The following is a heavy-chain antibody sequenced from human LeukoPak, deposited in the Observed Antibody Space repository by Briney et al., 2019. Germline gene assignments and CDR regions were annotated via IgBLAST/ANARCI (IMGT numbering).Heavy chain of an antibody. CDR1: GFTFSSYG. CDR2: ISSSSTI. V-gene: IGHV3-48*04. D-gene: IGHD2/OR15-2a*01. J-gene: IGHJ4*02. Sequence: GGSLRLSCAASGFTFSSYGMTWVRQAPGKGLEWVSYISSSSTIYYADSVKGRFTISRDNAKNSLYLQMNSLRAEDTAVYYCVRDWAPASMQAAPFDCWGQGTLVTVSS. CDR3: VRDWAPASMQAAPFDC.